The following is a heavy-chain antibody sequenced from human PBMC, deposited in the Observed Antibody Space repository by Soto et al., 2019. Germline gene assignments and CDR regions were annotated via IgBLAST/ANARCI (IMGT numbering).Heavy chain of an antibody. J-gene: IGHJ4*02. CDR2: IYHSGST. CDR3: ARVGRALAATGLFDY. D-gene: IGHD2-15*01. CDR1: GGSISSSSW. V-gene: IGHV4-4*02. Sequence: SETLSLTCAVSGGSISSSSWWSWVRQPPGKGLEWIGEIYHSGSTNYNPSLKSRVTISVDKSKNQFSLKLSSVTAADTAVYYCARVGRALAATGLFDYWGQGTLVTVSS.